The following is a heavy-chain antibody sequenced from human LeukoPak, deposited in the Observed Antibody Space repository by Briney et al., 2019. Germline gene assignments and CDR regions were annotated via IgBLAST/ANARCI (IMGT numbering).Heavy chain of an antibody. Sequence: SETLSLTCTVSGGSISSYYWSWIRQPPGKGLEWIGYIYYSGSTNYNPSLKSRVTISVDTSKNQFSLKLSSVTAADTAVYYCARDKGEWAVAGPFDYWGQGTLVTVSS. CDR2: IYYSGST. D-gene: IGHD6-19*01. J-gene: IGHJ4*02. V-gene: IGHV4-59*12. CDR3: ARDKGEWAVAGPFDY. CDR1: GGSISSYY.